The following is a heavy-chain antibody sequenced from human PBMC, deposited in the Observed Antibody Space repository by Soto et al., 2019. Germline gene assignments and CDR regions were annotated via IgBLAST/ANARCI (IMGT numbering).Heavy chain of an antibody. D-gene: IGHD6-19*01. CDR3: ARDRGISVAGYYYYYYGMDV. CDR2: IYYSGST. CDR1: GGSISSYY. J-gene: IGHJ6*02. Sequence: SETLSLTCTVSGGSISSYYWSWIRQPPGKGLEWIGYIYYSGSTNYNPSLKSRVTISVDTSKNQFSLKLSSVTAADTAVYYCARDRGISVAGYYYYYYGMDVWGQGTTVTVSS. V-gene: IGHV4-59*01.